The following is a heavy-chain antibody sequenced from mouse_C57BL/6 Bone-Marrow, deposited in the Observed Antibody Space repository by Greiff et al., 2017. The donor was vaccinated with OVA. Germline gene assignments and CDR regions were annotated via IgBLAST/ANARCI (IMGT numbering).Heavy chain of an antibody. CDR1: GFTFSDYG. CDR2: ISNLAYSI. D-gene: IGHD2-4*01. J-gene: IGHJ3*01. CDR3: ARGFYYDYDGFAY. V-gene: IGHV5-15*01. Sequence: DVKLVESGGGLVQPGGSLKLSFAASGFTFSDYGMAWVRQAPRKGPEWVAFISNLAYSIYYADTVTGRFTISRENAKNTLYLEMSSLRSEDTAMYYCARGFYYDYDGFAYWGQGTLVTVSA.